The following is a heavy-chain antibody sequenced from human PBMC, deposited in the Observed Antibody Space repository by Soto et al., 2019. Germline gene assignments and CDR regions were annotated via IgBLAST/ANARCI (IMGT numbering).Heavy chain of an antibody. V-gene: IGHV3-73*01. D-gene: IGHD4-17*01. CDR3: TTRTTGGNLGY. CDR2: IRSKAKSYAT. Sequence: GGSLRLSCAASGFTFSDSAMHWVRQASEKGLEWVGRIRSKAKSYATTYTASVKGRFTISRDDSKNTAYLQMNSLKTEDTAVYYCTTRTTGGNLGYWGQGTLVTVSS. CDR1: GFTFSDSA. J-gene: IGHJ4*02.